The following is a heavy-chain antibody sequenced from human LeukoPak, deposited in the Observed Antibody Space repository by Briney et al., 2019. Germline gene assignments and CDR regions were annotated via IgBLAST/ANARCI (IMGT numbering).Heavy chain of an antibody. J-gene: IGHJ4*02. V-gene: IGHV3-15*01. CDR1: GFTLSHAW. Sequence: PGGSLRLSCAVSGFTLSHAWMAWVRQAPGKGLEWVGRIKTKTDGGTTDYAAPVKGRFTISRDDSKNTLYLQMDSLKTEDTAVYYCARAVAGIDYWGQGTLVTVSS. D-gene: IGHD6-19*01. CDR2: IKTKTDGGTT. CDR3: ARAVAGIDY.